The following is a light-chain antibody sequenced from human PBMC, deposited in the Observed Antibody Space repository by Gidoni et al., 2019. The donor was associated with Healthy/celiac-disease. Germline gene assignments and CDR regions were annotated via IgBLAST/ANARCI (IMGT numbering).Light chain of an antibody. J-gene: IGLJ3*02. Sequence: QSVLPQPPSASGTPGQRVTISCSGSSSNIGSNTVNWYQPLPGTAPKLLIYSNNQRPSGVPDRFSGSKSGTSASLAISGLQSEDEADYYCAAWDDSLNGLWVFGGGTKLTVL. V-gene: IGLV1-44*01. CDR1: SSNIGSNT. CDR2: SNN. CDR3: AAWDDSLNGLWV.